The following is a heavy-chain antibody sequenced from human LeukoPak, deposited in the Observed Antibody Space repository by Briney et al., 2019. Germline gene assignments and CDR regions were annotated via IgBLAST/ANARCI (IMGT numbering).Heavy chain of an antibody. CDR3: ARDINYRFSY. D-gene: IGHD4-11*01. Sequence: SETLSLTCTVSGGSISSYYWSWIRQPPGKGLEWIGYIYYSGSTNYNPSLKSRVTISVDTSKNQFSLKLSSVTAADTAVYYCARDINYRFSYWGQGILVTVSS. J-gene: IGHJ4*02. CDR2: IYYSGST. V-gene: IGHV4-59*01. CDR1: GGSISSYY.